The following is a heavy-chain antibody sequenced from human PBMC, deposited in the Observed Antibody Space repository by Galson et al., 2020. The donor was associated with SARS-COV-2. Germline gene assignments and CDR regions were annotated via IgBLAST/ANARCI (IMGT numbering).Heavy chain of an antibody. J-gene: IGHJ4*02. CDR2: ISNEGSVR. D-gene: IGHD6-19*01. Sequence: GGSLRLSCTASGFSLSSYSMHWVRQAPGKGLEWVAVISNEGSVRFYADSVKGRFTISRDNSKNTLSLQMNSLRIEDTALYYCARGLEVADTGGLGYDYWGQGTLVTVSS. CDR3: ARGLEVADTGGLGYDY. CDR1: GFSLSSYS. V-gene: IGHV3-30*04.